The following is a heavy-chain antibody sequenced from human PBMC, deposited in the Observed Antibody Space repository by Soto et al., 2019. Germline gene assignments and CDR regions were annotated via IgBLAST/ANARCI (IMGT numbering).Heavy chain of an antibody. CDR3: ARESGGATATLDYYYFYMDG. J-gene: IGHJ6*03. D-gene: IGHD5-12*01. CDR1: GDSFNDYY. Sequence: QVQLVQSGAEVRKPGASVTVSCRSSGDSFNDYYIHWMRQAPGQGFEWMGWINPNGGVTKYAQKFQGWGSKTRDTSSRTVYMQLSRLRSDDTAVYYCARESGGATATLDYYYFYMDGWGTGTTVTVS. V-gene: IGHV1-2*04. CDR2: INPNGGVT.